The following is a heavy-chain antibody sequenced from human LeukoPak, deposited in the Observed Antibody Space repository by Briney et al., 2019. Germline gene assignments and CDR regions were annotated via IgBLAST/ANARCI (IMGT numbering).Heavy chain of an antibody. Sequence: SETLSLTCTVSGASISSSYWSWIRQPPGKGLEWIGYIYYSRSTNYNPSLKSRVTISVDTSNNQFSLKLSSVTAADTAVYYCARKGRLHTSYYYMDVWGKGTTVTVSS. V-gene: IGHV4-59*01. CDR1: GASISSSY. J-gene: IGHJ6*03. D-gene: IGHD2-15*01. CDR2: IYYSRST. CDR3: ARKGRLHTSYYYMDV.